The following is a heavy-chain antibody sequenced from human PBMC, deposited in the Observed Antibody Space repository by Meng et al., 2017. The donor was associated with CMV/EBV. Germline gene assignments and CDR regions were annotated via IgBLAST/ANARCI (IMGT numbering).Heavy chain of an antibody. CDR2: IIPILGIA. Sequence: SVKVSCKASGGTFSSYTISWVRQAPGQGLEWMGRIIPILGIANYAQKFQGRVTMTTDTSTSTAYMELRSLRSDDTAVYYCAREGGGDSSSTPYYFDYWGQGTLVTVSS. V-gene: IGHV1-69*04. J-gene: IGHJ4*02. D-gene: IGHD6-6*01. CDR3: AREGGGDSSSTPYYFDY. CDR1: GGTFSSYT.